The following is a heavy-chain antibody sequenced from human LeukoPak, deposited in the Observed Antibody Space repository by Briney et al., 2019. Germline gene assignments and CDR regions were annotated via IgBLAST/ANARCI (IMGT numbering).Heavy chain of an antibody. V-gene: IGHV3-30*18. D-gene: IGHD6-19*01. CDR3: AKGGGYSNGLFDS. CDR2: ISYDGSNK. J-gene: IGHJ4*02. Sequence: GGSLRLSCAASGFTFSNYGMHWVRQAPGKGLEGVAVISYDGSNKYYVDSVKGRFTIPRDNSKSTLSLQMNSLRDEDRAVYYCAKGGGYSNGLFDSWGQGTLVTVSS. CDR1: GFTFSNYG.